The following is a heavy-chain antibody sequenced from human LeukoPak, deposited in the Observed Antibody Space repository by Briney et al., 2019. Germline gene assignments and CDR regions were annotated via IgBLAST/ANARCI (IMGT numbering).Heavy chain of an antibody. CDR1: GGSISSGGYT. D-gene: IGHD2-15*01. CDR2: IYYSGST. J-gene: IGHJ5*02. CDR3: ARAVVAATTWFDP. Sequence: PSQTLSLTCTVSGGSISSGGYTWSWIRQPPGKGLEWIGYIYYSGSTYYSPSLKRRVTISLDTSKNEFSLTLGSVTAADTAVYYCARAVVAATTWFDPWGQGTLVTVSS. V-gene: IGHV4-30-4*07.